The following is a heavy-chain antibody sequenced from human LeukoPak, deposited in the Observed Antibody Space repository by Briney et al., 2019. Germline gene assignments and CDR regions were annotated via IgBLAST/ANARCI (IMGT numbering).Heavy chain of an antibody. D-gene: IGHD2-15*01. J-gene: IGHJ4*02. V-gene: IGHV1-46*01. CDR3: ARVRVEGVAVDY. CDR2: INPSGGST. Sequence: ASVKVSCKASGYTFTRYYMHWVRQAPGQGLEWMGLINPSGGSTSYAQKFQGRVTMTRDMSTSTVYMELSSLRSEDTAVYYCARVRVEGVAVDYWGQGTLVTVSS. CDR1: GYTFTRYY.